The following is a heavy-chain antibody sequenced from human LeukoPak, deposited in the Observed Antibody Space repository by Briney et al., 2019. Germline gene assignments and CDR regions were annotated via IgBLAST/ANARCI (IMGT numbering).Heavy chain of an antibody. J-gene: IGHJ3*02. CDR2: FDPEDGET. CDR3: ATDDSSGFSRGDAFDI. V-gene: IGHV1-24*01. Sequence: ASVKVSCKASGYTFTGYYMHWVRQAPGKGLEWMGGFDPEDGETIYAQKFQGRVTMTEDTSTDTAYMELSSLRSEDTAVYYCATDDSSGFSRGDAFDIWGQGTMVTVSS. CDR1: GYTFTGYY. D-gene: IGHD3-22*01.